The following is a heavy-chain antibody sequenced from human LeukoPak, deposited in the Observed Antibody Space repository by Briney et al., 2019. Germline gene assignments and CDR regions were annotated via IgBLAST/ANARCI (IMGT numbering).Heavy chain of an antibody. V-gene: IGHV3-48*03. CDR1: GFTFSSYE. J-gene: IGHJ4*02. D-gene: IGHD7-27*01. Sequence: RGSPRLSCAASGFTFSSYEMNRVRQAPGKGLEWVSYISSSGSTIYYADSVKGRFTISRDNAQNSLYLQMNSLRAEDTAVYYCARNTGSYYFDYWGQEPVVTVSS. CDR3: ARNTGSYYFDY. CDR2: ISSSGSTI.